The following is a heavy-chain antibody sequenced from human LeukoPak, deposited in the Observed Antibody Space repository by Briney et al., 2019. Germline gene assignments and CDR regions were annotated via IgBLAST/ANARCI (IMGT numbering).Heavy chain of an antibody. CDR2: IYYSGST. V-gene: IGHV4-59*08. J-gene: IGHJ4*02. D-gene: IGHD3-22*01. CDR3: ARQGGSSGYSDFDY. CDR1: GGSISSYY. Sequence: SETLSLTCTVSGGSISSYYWSWIRQPPGKGLEWIGYIYYSGSTNYNPSLKSRVTISVDTSKNQFSLKLSSVTAADTAVYYCARQGGSSGYSDFDYWGQGTLVTVSS.